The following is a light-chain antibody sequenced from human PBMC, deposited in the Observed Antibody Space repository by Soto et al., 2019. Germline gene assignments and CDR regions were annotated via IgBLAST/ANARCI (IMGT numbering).Light chain of an antibody. CDR2: KAS. CDR1: QTISSW. CDR3: QHYNSYPEA. Sequence: DTQMTQSPSTLYGSLGDRVTITCRASQTISSWLAWYQQKPGKAPKLLIYKASTLKSGVPSRFSGSGSGTEFTLTISSLQPDDFATYYCQHYNSYPEAFGQGTKVDIK. V-gene: IGKV1-5*03. J-gene: IGKJ1*01.